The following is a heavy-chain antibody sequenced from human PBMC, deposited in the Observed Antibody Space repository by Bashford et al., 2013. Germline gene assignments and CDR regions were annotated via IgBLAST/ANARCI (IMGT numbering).Heavy chain of an antibody. CDR2: INPTGGGT. V-gene: IGHV1-46*04. D-gene: IGHD3-10*01. Sequence: WVRQAPGQGLEWMGRINPTGGGTTYAQRLQGRVSMTRDTSTSTDYMELSSLTSGDTAVYYCAMGGIYYGAGTLDYWGQGTLVTGLL. CDR3: AMGGIYYGAGTLDY. J-gene: IGHJ4*02.